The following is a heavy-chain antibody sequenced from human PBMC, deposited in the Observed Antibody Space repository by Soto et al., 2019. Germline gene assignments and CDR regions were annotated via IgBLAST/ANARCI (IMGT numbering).Heavy chain of an antibody. CDR3: ARDGGPLYYGMDF. Sequence: QVQLQESGPGLVKPSQTLSLTCTVSGDSIKRDDYYWSWIRQPPGKGLEWIGYILYSGTTYYNPSLKSRLIISLDPFKNQFSLNLTSVTAADTAVYYCARDGGPLYYGMDFWGQGTTVTVSS. D-gene: IGHD3-10*01. V-gene: IGHV4-30-4*01. J-gene: IGHJ6*02. CDR1: GDSIKRDDYY. CDR2: ILYSGTT.